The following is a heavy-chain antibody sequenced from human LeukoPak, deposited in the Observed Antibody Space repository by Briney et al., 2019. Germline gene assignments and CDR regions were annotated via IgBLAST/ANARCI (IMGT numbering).Heavy chain of an antibody. J-gene: IGHJ4*02. D-gene: IGHD6-13*01. CDR1: GFTFSSYE. CDR2: ISSSGSTI. Sequence: GGSLRLSCAASGFTFSSYEMNWVRQAPGKGLEWVSYISSSGSTIYYADSVKGRFTISRDNAKNSLYLQMNSLRAEDTAVYYCARGLIAAAAPFDYWGQGTLVTVPS. CDR3: ARGLIAAAAPFDY. V-gene: IGHV3-48*03.